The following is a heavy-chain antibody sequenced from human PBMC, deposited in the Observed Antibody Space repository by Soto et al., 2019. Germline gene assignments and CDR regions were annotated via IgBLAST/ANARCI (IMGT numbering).Heavy chain of an antibody. CDR2: ISAYNGHR. CDR1: GYTFSSYG. D-gene: IGHD2-8*01. CDR3: AREPYNSVY. Sequence: GASVKVSCKASGYTFSSYGISWVRQAPGQGLEWMGWISAYNGHRNYAQKFQDRVTMSTDISTSTAYMELRSLKSDDTAVYYCAREPYNSVYWGQGTLVTVSS. V-gene: IGHV1-18*01. J-gene: IGHJ4*02.